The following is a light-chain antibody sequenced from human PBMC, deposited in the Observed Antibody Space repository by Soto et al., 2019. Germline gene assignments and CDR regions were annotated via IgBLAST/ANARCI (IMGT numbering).Light chain of an antibody. CDR1: QSVSSSY. J-gene: IGKJ1*01. V-gene: IGKV3-20*01. CDR2: DAS. CDR3: QQYGSSPRT. Sequence: EIVLTQSPGTLSLSPGERATLSCRASQSVSSSYLAWYQQKPGQAPSLLIYDASSRATGIPDRFSGSGSGTDFTLTIGILEPEDFAVYYCQQYGSSPRTCGQGTKVDIK.